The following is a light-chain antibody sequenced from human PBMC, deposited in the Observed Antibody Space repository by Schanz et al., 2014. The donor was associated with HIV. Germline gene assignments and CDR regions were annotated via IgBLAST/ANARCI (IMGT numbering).Light chain of an antibody. CDR1: QSVSSDY. Sequence: EIVLTQSPGTLSLSPGERATLSCRASQSVSSDYFAWYQQKSGQAPRLLIYDASTRATGIPARFSGSGSGTDFTLTISSLEPGDFAVYYCQQRSSWPLLTFGGGTKVEIK. V-gene: IGKV3-11*01. J-gene: IGKJ4*01. CDR2: DAS. CDR3: QQRSSWPLLT.